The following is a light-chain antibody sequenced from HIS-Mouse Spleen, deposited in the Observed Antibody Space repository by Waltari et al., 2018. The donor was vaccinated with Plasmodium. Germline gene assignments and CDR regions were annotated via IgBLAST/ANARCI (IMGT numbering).Light chain of an antibody. V-gene: IGLV2-14*03. CDR2: DVS. CDR1: RSAVGGFNY. J-gene: IGLJ2*01. CDR3: SSYTSSSTLV. Sequence: QSALPPPASVSGSPGQSLTLPCTGTRSAVGGFNYAPWYQQHPGKAPKLMIYDVSNRPSGVSNRFSGSKSGNTASLTISGLQAEDEADYYCSSYTSSSTLVFGGGTKLTVL.